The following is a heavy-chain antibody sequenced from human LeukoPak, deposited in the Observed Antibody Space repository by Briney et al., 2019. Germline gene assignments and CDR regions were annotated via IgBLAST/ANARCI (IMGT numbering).Heavy chain of an antibody. Sequence: PGGSLRLSCTASGFTFGEYAMSWVRQAPGKGLEGVWFIRSKAYGGKTEYDASVKGRYTISREDSKSNAYLQMNSLKTEDTAVYYCYRWGDILFEHWGQGTLVTVSS. D-gene: IGHD3-9*01. CDR2: IRSKAYGGKT. CDR1: GFTFGEYA. J-gene: IGHJ4*02. CDR3: YRWGDILFEH. V-gene: IGHV3-49*04.